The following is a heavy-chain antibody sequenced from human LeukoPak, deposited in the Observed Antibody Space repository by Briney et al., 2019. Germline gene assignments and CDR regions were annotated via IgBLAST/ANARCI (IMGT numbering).Heavy chain of an antibody. CDR2: ISYDGSNK. CDR3: AKDIEYSSSGSWFDP. J-gene: IGHJ5*02. V-gene: IGHV3-30*18. Sequence: GGSLRLSCAASGFTFSSYGMHWVRQAPGKGLEWVAVISYDGSNKYYADSVKGRFTISRDNSKNTLYLQMNSLRAEDTAVYYCAKDIEYSSSGSWFDPWGQGTLVTVSS. CDR1: GFTFSSYG. D-gene: IGHD6-6*01.